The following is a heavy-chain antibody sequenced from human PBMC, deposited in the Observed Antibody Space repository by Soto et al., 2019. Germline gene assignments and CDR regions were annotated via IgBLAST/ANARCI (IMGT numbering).Heavy chain of an antibody. CDR3: ARDRVAVAGYLYYYYGMDV. CDR2: IYHSGTT. D-gene: IGHD6-19*01. CDR1: SGSISSSNW. V-gene: IGHV4-4*02. J-gene: IGHJ6*02. Sequence: PSETLSLTCAVSSGSISSSNWWSWVRQPPGKGLEWIGEIYHSGTTNYNPSLKSRVTISVDKSKNQFSLKLSSVTAADTAVYYCARDRVAVAGYLYYYYGMDVWGQGTTVTVSS.